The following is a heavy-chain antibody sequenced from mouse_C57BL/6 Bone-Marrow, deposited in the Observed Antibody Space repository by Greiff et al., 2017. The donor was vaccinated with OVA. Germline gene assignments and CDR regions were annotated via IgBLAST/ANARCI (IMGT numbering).Heavy chain of an antibody. CDR1: GFNIKDYY. D-gene: IGHD1-1*01. CDR2: IDPEDGET. V-gene: IGHV14-2*01. CDR3: ARSGYYGSSYVLYWYFDV. Sequence: VQLKQSGAELVKPGASVKLSCTASGFNIKDYYMHWVKQRTEQGLEWIGRIDPEDGETKYAPKFQGKATITADTSSNTAYLQLSSLASEDTAVYYCARSGYYGSSYVLYWYFDVWGTGTTVTVSS. J-gene: IGHJ1*03.